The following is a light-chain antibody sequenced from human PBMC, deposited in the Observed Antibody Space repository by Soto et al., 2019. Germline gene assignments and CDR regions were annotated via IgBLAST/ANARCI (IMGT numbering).Light chain of an antibody. Sequence: NFMLTQPHSVSESPGKTVTISCTRSSGSIASNYVQWYQQRPSSSPTTVIYEDNQRPSGVPDRFSGSIDSSSNSASLTISGLTTEDEADYYGQSYDSSNVVFGGGTKLTVL. V-gene: IGLV6-57*01. CDR1: SGSIASNY. CDR2: EDN. CDR3: QSYDSSNVV. J-gene: IGLJ2*01.